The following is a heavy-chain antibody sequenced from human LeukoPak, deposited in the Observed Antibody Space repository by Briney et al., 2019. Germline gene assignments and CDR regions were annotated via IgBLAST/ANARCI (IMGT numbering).Heavy chain of an antibody. J-gene: IGHJ4*02. D-gene: IGHD4-17*01. Sequence: GGSLRLSCAASGFTFSNYAMSWVRQAPGKGLECVSTISDSGGITYYADSVKGRFTISRDNSKNTLYLQMNSLRAEDTAVYYCAKRGTVTTFGHCNYWGQGPLVTVSS. CDR2: ISDSGGIT. V-gene: IGHV3-23*01. CDR1: GFTFSNYA. CDR3: AKRGTVTTFGHCNY.